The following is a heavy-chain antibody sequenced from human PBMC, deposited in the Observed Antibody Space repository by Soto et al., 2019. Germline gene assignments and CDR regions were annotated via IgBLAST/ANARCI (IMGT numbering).Heavy chain of an antibody. J-gene: IGHJ6*02. CDR2: ISPYTGNT. Sequence: QVQLVQSGDEVKQPGASVKVSCKASGYIFVNYGIAWVRQAPGQGLEWMGWISPYTGNTHSATKVQGRLTMTTDTSTSTAYMDLGSLTSYDTAVYYCVMVDNYVTPTPQDVWGQGTTVTVSS. CDR1: GYIFVNYG. D-gene: IGHD3-16*01. V-gene: IGHV1-18*01. CDR3: VMVDNYVTPTPQDV.